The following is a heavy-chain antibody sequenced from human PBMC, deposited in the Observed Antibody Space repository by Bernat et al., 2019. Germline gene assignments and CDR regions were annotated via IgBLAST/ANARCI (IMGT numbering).Heavy chain of an antibody. J-gene: IGHJ4*02. D-gene: IGHD1-14*01. CDR1: GFTFSSYE. CDR3: ARDQAGGLDY. CDR2: ISSSGSTI. V-gene: IGHV3-48*03. Sequence: EVQLVESGGGLVQPGGSLRLSCAASGFTFSSYEMNWVRQDPGKGLEWVSYISSSGSTIYYADSVKGRFTISRDNAKNSLYLQMNSLRAEDTAVYYCARDQAGGLDYWGQGTLVTVSS.